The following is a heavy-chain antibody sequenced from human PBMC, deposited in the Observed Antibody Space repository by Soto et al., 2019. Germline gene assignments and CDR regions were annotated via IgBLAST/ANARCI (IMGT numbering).Heavy chain of an antibody. CDR3: AKGGEGSCSQTSCLYFSDS. D-gene: IGHD2-15*01. V-gene: IGHV3-23*01. CDR1: GFTFSTYA. CDR2: ISGSGESS. Sequence: EVQLLDSGGGLVQPGGSLRLSCAASGFTFSTYAMSWVRQAPGKGLEWVSTISGSGESSYYATSVKGRFTISRDNSRNTLDLQMNSLRVEDTAVYYCAKGGEGSCSQTSCLYFSDSWGQGTLVTVSS. J-gene: IGHJ4*02.